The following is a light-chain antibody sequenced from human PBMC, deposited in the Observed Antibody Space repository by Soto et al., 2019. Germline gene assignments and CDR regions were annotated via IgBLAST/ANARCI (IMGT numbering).Light chain of an antibody. CDR3: CSYAGSSTFVV. J-gene: IGLJ2*01. CDR1: SSDVGSYNL. CDR2: EVS. Sequence: QSALTQPASVSASPGQSITISCTGTSSDVGSYNLVSWYQQHPGKAPKLMIYEVSKRPSGVSNRFSGSKSSNTASLTNSGLQAEDEADYYCCSYAGSSTFVVFGGGTKLTVL. V-gene: IGLV2-23*02.